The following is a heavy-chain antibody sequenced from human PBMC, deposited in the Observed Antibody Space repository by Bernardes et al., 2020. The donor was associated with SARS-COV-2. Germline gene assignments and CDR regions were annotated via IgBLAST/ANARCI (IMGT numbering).Heavy chain of an antibody. CDR3: AVSPNLLFTVGPMIGWFDP. D-gene: IGHD1-26*01. J-gene: IGHJ5*02. Sequence: SETLSLTCSVSGGSISSMSYFWGWLLQPPGKGLEWIGNIYYTGETYYNPSLKSRLTLSVDTSKNQFSLKLTSVTAADTAVYYCAVSPNLLFTVGPMIGWFDPWGQGTLVTVSS. V-gene: IGHV4-39*01. CDR1: GGSISSMSYF. CDR2: IYYTGET.